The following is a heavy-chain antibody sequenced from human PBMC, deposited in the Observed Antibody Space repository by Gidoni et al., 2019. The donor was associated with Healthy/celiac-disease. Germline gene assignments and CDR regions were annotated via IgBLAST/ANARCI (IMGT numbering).Heavy chain of an antibody. J-gene: IGHJ3*02. V-gene: IGHV1-24*01. CDR3: ATELTIYDRDHKNAFDI. D-gene: IGHD3-9*01. Sequence: AQKFQGRVTMTEDTSTDTAYMELSSLRSEDTAVYYCATELTIYDRDHKNAFDIWGQGTMVTVSS.